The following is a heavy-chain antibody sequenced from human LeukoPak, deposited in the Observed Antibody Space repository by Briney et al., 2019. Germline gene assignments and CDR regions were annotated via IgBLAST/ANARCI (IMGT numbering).Heavy chain of an antibody. Sequence: ASVKVSCKASGYTFTGYYMHWVRQAPGQGLEWMGWINPNSGGTNYAQKFQGRVTMTRDTSISTAYMELGRLRSDDTAVYYCAREGGIAAAVDYWGQGTLVTVSS. J-gene: IGHJ4*02. V-gene: IGHV1-2*02. CDR2: INPNSGGT. D-gene: IGHD6-13*01. CDR1: GYTFTGYY. CDR3: AREGGIAAAVDY.